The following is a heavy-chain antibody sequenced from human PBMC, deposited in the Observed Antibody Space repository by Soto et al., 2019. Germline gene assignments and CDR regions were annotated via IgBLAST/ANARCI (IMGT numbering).Heavy chain of an antibody. J-gene: IGHJ6*02. CDR3: ARLEYRVAARHYYYYGMEV. CDR2: IYHSGST. CDR1: GGSISSGGYS. Sequence: SETLSLTCAVSGGSISSGGYSWSWIRQPPGKGLEWIGYIYHSGSTYYNPSLKSRVTISVDRSKDQFSLKLSSVTAADTAVYYCARLEYRVAARHYYYYGMEVWGQGTMVTVSS. V-gene: IGHV4-30-2*01. D-gene: IGHD6-6*01.